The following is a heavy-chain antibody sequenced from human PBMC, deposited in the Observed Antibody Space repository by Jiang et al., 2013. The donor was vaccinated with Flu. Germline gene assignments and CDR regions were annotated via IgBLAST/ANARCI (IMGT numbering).Heavy chain of an antibody. V-gene: IGHV3-11*06. CDR3: ARILGYCSGGSCYSGAFDI. D-gene: IGHD2-15*01. J-gene: IGHJ3*02. Sequence: LRLSCAASGFTFSDYYMSWIRQAPGKGLEWVSYISSSSSYTNYADSVKGRFTISRDNAKNSLYLQMNSLRAEDTAVYYCARILGYCSGGSCYSGAFDIWGQGTMVTVSS. CDR2: ISSSSSYT. CDR1: GFTFSDYY.